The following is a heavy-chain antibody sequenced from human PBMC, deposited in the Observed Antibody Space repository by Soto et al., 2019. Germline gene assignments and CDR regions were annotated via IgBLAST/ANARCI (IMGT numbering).Heavy chain of an antibody. J-gene: IGHJ6*02. CDR2: IIPIFGTA. V-gene: IGHV1-69*06. CDR3: ARENRGVGATYYYYYGMDV. CDR1: GGTFSSYA. D-gene: IGHD1-26*01. Sequence: QVQLVQSGAEVKKPGSSVKVSCKASGGTFSSYAISWVRQAPGQGLEWMGGIIPIFGTANYAQKFQGRVTITAEKSTSTAYRELSSLGCENTAVYYGARENRGVGATYYYYYGMDVWGQGTTVTVSS.